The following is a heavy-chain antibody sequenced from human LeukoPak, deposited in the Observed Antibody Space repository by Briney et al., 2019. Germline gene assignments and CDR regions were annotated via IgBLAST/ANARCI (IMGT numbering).Heavy chain of an antibody. CDR1: GFSFKSYA. Sequence: PGGSLRLSCAASGFSFKSYAMSWVRQAPGKGLEWVSAISGGGEMTYYADSVKGRFIISRDNANNTVSLQASSLRPEDTAVYYCAKDRMRDSSGSYFHGGQGIQVAASS. CDR3: AKDRMRDSSGSYFH. V-gene: IGHV3-23*01. D-gene: IGHD3-22*01. J-gene: IGHJ4*02. CDR2: ISGGGEMT.